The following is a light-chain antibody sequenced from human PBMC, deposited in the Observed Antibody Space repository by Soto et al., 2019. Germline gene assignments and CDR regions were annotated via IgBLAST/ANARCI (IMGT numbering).Light chain of an antibody. J-gene: IGKJ1*01. V-gene: IGKV3-15*01. CDR1: QSVSSN. CDR3: QQYNNWPRT. CDR2: GAS. Sequence: EIVMTQSPATLSVSPGERATLSCRASQSVSSNLAWYQQKHGQAPRLLIYGASTRATGIPARFSGSGSGTEFTLTISSLQSEDFAVYYCQQYNNWPRTFGQGTKV.